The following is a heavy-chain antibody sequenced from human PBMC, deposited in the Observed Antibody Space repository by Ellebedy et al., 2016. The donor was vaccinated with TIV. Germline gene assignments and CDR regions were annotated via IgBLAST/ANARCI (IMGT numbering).Heavy chain of an antibody. CDR2: ISFDGSNK. CDR3: ARGSPDYYDNRPYPFDL. V-gene: IGHV3-30*04. CDR1: GFVFHTYA. Sequence: GESLKISXAASGFVFHTYAVHWVRQAPGKGLEWVALISFDGSNKLYADSVKGRFTISRDNAKNTLSLQMNSLGGDDTGVYYCARGSPDYYDNRPYPFDLWGQGTMVTVSS. J-gene: IGHJ3*01. D-gene: IGHD3-22*01.